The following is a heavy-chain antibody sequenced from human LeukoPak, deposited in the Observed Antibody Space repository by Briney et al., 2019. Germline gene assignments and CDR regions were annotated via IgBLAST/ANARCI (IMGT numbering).Heavy chain of an antibody. V-gene: IGHV3-21*01. Sequence: GGSLRLSCAASGFIFSYYSMNCVRQAPGKGPEWVSSINSNSNYMSYADSVKGRFTISRDNAKNSLYLQMTSLRAEDTAVYYCARSEFEAFDMWGQGTMVTVSS. J-gene: IGHJ3*02. CDR2: INSNSNYM. CDR1: GFIFSYYS. CDR3: ARSEFEAFDM. D-gene: IGHD3-10*01.